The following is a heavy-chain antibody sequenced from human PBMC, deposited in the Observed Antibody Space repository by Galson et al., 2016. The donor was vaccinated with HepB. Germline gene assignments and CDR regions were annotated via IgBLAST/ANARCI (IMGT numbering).Heavy chain of an antibody. CDR2: IFPGDSDT. D-gene: IGHD2-2*02. CDR1: GYSFTSYW. Sequence: QSGAEVKKPGESLKISCKGSGYSFTSYWIGWVRQIPGKGLEWMGIIFPGDSDTRYSPSFQGQVTISADKSISTAYLQWSSLKASDTAMYYGARQIGFCSSTNCYTAWYFDRWGRGTLVTVSS. CDR3: ARQIGFCSSTNCYTAWYFDR. V-gene: IGHV5-51*01. J-gene: IGHJ2*01.